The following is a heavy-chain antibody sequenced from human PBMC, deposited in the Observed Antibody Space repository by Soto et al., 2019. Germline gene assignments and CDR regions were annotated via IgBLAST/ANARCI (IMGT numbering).Heavy chain of an antibody. CDR2: VYYSGST. V-gene: IGHV4-59*08. CDR3: ARLGGYYQAFDH. D-gene: IGHD3-3*01. Sequence: SETLSHTRTASGGSIRSYYWKWFRQPPGKGLEWIGYVYYSGSTKYNPSLKSRVTISVDSSKNQFSLKLDSVTAADTAVYYCARLGGYYQAFDHWGQGTLVTVS. CDR1: GGSIRSYY. J-gene: IGHJ4*02.